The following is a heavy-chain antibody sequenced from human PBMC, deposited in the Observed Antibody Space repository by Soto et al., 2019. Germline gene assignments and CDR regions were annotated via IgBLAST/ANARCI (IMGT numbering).Heavy chain of an antibody. V-gene: IGHV1-69*01. CDR1: GGTFSSYA. CDR2: IIPILGTA. Sequence: QVQLVQSGAEVKKPGSSVKVSCKASGGTFSSYAISWVRQAPGQGLEWMGGIIPILGTANYAQKFQGRVTMTPDEATSTAYMELSSLRSEDTAVYYWAREGTGYYYYGMDVWGQGTTVTVSS. D-gene: IGHD1-1*01. CDR3: AREGTGYYYYGMDV. J-gene: IGHJ6*02.